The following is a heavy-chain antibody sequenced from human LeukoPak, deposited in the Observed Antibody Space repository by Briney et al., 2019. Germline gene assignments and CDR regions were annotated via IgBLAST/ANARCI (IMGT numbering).Heavy chain of an antibody. CDR2: IYYSGST. CDR3: ARLQGAFDI. Sequence: SETLSLTCAVSGGSISSGGYSWSWIRQPPGKGLEWIGYIYYSGSTYYNPSLKSRVTISVDTSKNQFSLKLSSVTAADTAVYYCARLQGAFDIWGQGTMVTVSS. CDR1: GGSISSGGYS. V-gene: IGHV4-30-4*07. J-gene: IGHJ3*02.